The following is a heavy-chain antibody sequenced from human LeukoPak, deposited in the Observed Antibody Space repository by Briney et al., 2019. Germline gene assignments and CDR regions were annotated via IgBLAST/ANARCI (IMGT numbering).Heavy chain of an antibody. V-gene: IGHV3-74*01. Sequence: GGSLRLSCDASGFSFSGHWLHWARQLPGKGLVWVSRISPTGSTTSYADSVKGRFTVSRDNSKNTLYLQINSLRAEDTAVYYCAKASRVAVTNIFLDYWGQGTLVTVSS. J-gene: IGHJ4*02. CDR1: GFSFSGHW. D-gene: IGHD4-17*01. CDR2: ISPTGSTT. CDR3: AKASRVAVTNIFLDY.